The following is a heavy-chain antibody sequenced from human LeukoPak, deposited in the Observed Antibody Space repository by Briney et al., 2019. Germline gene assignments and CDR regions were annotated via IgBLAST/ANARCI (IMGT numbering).Heavy chain of an antibody. Sequence: GGPLRLSCAASGFTFSSYGMHWVRQAPGKGLEWVAVIWYDGSNKYYADSVKGRFTISRDNSKNTLYLQMNSLRAEDTAVYYCARDRGMVRGVRFYYYYGMDVWGKGTTVTVSS. J-gene: IGHJ6*04. CDR3: ARDRGMVRGVRFYYYYGMDV. CDR2: IWYDGSNK. V-gene: IGHV3-33*01. CDR1: GFTFSSYG. D-gene: IGHD3-10*01.